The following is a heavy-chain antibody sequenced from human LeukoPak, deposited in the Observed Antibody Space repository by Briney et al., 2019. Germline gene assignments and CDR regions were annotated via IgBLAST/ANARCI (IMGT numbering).Heavy chain of an antibody. CDR2: ISHNGGVT. CDR1: GFRFSDYA. CDR3: ARMYYDILTGYYRYDY. V-gene: IGHV3-30-3*01. D-gene: IGHD3-9*01. J-gene: IGHJ4*02. Sequence: GGSLRLSCAASGFRFSDYAVHWLRQAPGKGLEWVAIISHNGGVTDHTDSVKGRFSVSRDNSDYFLYLQMDNLRLDDTAVYYCARMYYDILTGYYRYDYWGQGTLVTVSS.